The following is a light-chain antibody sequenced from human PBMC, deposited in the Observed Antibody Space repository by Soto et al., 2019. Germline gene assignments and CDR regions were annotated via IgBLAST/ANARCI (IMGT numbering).Light chain of an antibody. J-gene: IGKJ2*01. CDR3: QQYGSSHLYT. CDR1: QSVSSSY. CDR2: GAS. V-gene: IGKV3-20*01. Sequence: EIVLTQSPGTLSLSPGERATLSCRASQSVSSSYLAWYQQKPGQAPRLLIYGASSRVTGIPDRFSGSGSGTDFTLTIIRMEPDDFSVYYCQQYGSSHLYTFGQGTKLEIK.